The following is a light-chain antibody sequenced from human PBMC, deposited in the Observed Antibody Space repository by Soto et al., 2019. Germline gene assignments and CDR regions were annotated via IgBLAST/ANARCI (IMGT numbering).Light chain of an antibody. V-gene: IGKV3-20*01. CDR3: QQYYNSPTYT. CDR1: QSVSSSY. J-gene: IGKJ2*01. CDR2: GAS. Sequence: EIVLTQSPGTLSLSPGERATLSCRASQSVSSSYLAWYQQRPGQAPRLLIYGASSRATGIPDRFSGSGSGTDFTLTISRLEPEEFAVYYCQQYYNSPTYTFGQGTKLEIK.